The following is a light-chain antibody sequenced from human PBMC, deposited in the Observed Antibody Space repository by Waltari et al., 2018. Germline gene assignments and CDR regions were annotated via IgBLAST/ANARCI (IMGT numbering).Light chain of an antibody. CDR1: SSDVGGYNY. CDR2: EVN. Sequence: QSALTQPPSASGSLGQSVTISCTGTSSDVGGYNYVSWYQQHPGKAPKLMIYEVNKRPSGVPARFSGSKSGNTASLTVSGLQPEDETDYYCSSYAGSNKLVFGGGTKLTVL. V-gene: IGLV2-8*01. J-gene: IGLJ2*01. CDR3: SSYAGSNKLV.